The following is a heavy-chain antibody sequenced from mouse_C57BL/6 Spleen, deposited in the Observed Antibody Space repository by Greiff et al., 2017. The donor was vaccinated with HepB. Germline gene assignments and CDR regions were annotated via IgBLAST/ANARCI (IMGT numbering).Heavy chain of an antibody. V-gene: IGHV1-81*01. CDR1: GYTFTSYG. J-gene: IGHJ2*01. CDR2: IYPRSGNT. CDR3: AQGGSSYYFDY. D-gene: IGHD1-1*01. Sequence: QVQLQQSGAELARPGASVKLSCKASGYTFTSYGISWVKQRTGQGLEWIGEIYPRSGNTYYNEKFKGKATLTADKSSSTAYMELRSLTSEDSAVYFCAQGGSSYYFDYWGQGTTLTVSS.